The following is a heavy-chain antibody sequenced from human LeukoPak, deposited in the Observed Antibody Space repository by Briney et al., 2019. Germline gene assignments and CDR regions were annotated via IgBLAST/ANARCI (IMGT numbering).Heavy chain of an antibody. Sequence: SGTLSLTCVVSGGSITSSNWWSWVRQPPGKGLEWIGEIYHYGDTNYNPSPSLKSRVTISVDKSKNQFSLRLSSVTAADTAVYYCARFGSSGWYWFDPWGQGTLVTVSS. CDR1: GGSITSSNW. CDR2: IYHYGDT. V-gene: IGHV4-4*02. J-gene: IGHJ5*02. D-gene: IGHD6-19*01. CDR3: ARFGSSGWYWFDP.